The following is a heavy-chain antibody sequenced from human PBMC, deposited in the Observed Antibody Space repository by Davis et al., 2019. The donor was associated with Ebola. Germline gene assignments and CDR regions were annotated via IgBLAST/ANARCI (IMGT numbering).Heavy chain of an antibody. CDR2: ISSSSSYT. CDR1: GFTFSSYS. V-gene: IGHV3-21*05. J-gene: IGHJ4*02. D-gene: IGHD2-15*01. Sequence: LSLTCAASGFTFSSYSMNWVRQAPGKGLEWVSYISSSSSYTNYADSVKGRFTISRDNAKNSLYLQMNSLRAEDTAVYYCARAIVVVASNYFDYWGQGTLVTVSS. CDR3: ARAIVVVASNYFDY.